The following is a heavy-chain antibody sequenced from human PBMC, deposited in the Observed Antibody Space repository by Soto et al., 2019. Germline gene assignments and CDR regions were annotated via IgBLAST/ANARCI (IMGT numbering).Heavy chain of an antibody. CDR3: AHRGSGLRGYFDL. CDR2: IYWDDDK. Sequence: SGPTLVKPTQTLTLTCTXXXXXLSTSGVGVGXXXXXXXXXLXCVALIYWDDDKRYSPSLKSRLTITKDTSKNQVVLTMTNMDPVDTATYYCAHRGSGLRGYFDLWGRGTLVTVSS. CDR1: XXXLSTSGVG. J-gene: IGHJ2*01. V-gene: IGHV2-5*02. D-gene: IGHD3-3*01.